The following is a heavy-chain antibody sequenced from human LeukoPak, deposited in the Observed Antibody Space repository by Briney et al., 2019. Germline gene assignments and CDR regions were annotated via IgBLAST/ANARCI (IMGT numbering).Heavy chain of an antibody. J-gene: IGHJ4*02. V-gene: IGHV3-74*01. Sequence: PGGSLRLSCAASGFTFSTYWMHWVRQAPGTGLVWVSLINSDGSSTNYADSVKGRFTISRDNAKNTLYLQMNSLRAEDTAAYYCATDVPAVTIFGYWGQGTLVTVPS. CDR1: GFTFSTYW. CDR2: INSDGSST. CDR3: ATDVPAVTIFGY. D-gene: IGHD2-2*01.